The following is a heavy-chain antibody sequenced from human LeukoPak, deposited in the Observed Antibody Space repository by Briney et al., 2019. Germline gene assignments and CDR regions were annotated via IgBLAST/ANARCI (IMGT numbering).Heavy chain of an antibody. CDR1: GGSFSGYY. D-gene: IGHD4-17*01. J-gene: IGHJ4*02. Sequence: SETLSLTCAVYGGSFSGYYWSWIRQPPGKGLEWIGEINHSGSTNYTPSLKSRVTISVDTSKNQFSLKLSSVTAADTAVYYCARQSYGEYYFDYWGQGTLVTASS. CDR2: INHSGST. V-gene: IGHV4-34*01. CDR3: ARQSYGEYYFDY.